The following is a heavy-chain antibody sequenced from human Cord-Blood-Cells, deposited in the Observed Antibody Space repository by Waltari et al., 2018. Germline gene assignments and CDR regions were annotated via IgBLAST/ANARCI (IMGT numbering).Heavy chain of an antibody. Sequence: QVTLKESGPVLVKPTETLTLTYTVSGFSLSNARMGVSWIRQPPGKALEWLAHIFSNDEKSYSTSLKSRLTISKDTSKSQVVLTMTNMDPVDTATYYCARIIRRPLLADYWGQGTLVTVSS. CDR2: IFSNDEK. J-gene: IGHJ4*02. D-gene: IGHD3-3*02. CDR1: GFSLSNARMG. V-gene: IGHV2-26*01. CDR3: ARIIRRPLLADY.